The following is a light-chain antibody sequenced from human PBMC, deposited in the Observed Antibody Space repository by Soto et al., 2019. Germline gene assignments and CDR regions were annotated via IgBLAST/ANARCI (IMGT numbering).Light chain of an antibody. CDR2: GAS. V-gene: IGKV3-20*01. Sequence: EIVLTQSPGTLSLSPGERATLSCRASQSVSSSYLAWYQQKPGQAPRLLIYGASSRATCIPDRFSGSGSGTDFTLTISRLEPEDFAVYYCQQYGSSPETFGPGTKVDIK. CDR3: QQYGSSPET. J-gene: IGKJ3*01. CDR1: QSVSSSY.